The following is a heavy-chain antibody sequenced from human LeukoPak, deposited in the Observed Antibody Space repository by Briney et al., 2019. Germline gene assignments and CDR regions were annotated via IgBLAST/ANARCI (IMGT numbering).Heavy chain of an antibody. D-gene: IGHD3-22*01. CDR2: ISWNSGSI. V-gene: IGHV3-9*01. CDR1: GFTFDDYA. J-gene: IGHJ3*02. Sequence: PGGSLRLSCAASGFTFDDYAMHRVRQAPGKGLEWVSGISWNSGSIGYADSVKGRFTISRDNAKNSLYLQMNSLRAEDTALYYCAKGYYDSSGYLDVGDAFDIWGQGTMVTVSS. CDR3: AKGYYDSSGYLDVGDAFDI.